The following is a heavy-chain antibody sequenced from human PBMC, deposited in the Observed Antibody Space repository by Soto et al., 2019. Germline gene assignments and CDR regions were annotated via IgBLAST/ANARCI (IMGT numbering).Heavy chain of an antibody. V-gene: IGHV3-74*01. J-gene: IGHJ4*02. Sequence: GGSLRLSCAASGFTFSSYWMHWVRQAPGKGLVWVSRINSDGSSTSYADSMKGRFTISRDNAKNTLYLQMNSLRAEDTAVYYCARGLGIPFIAVAGPDYWGQGTLVTVSS. CDR1: GFTFSSYW. CDR2: INSDGSST. D-gene: IGHD6-19*01. CDR3: ARGLGIPFIAVAGPDY.